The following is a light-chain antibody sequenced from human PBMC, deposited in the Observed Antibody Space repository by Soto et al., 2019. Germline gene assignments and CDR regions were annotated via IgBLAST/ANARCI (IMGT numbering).Light chain of an antibody. Sequence: EIQMTQSPSTLSSSXAHTVTVTXXASQSVSGWLAWYQQKPGEAPKLLIYDASALPRGVPSRFSGSGSGTKFTLTIASLQPDDFATYYCQQYETFSGTSGPGTKVDIK. V-gene: IGKV1-5*01. CDR3: QQYETFSGT. CDR1: QSVSGW. J-gene: IGKJ1*01. CDR2: DAS.